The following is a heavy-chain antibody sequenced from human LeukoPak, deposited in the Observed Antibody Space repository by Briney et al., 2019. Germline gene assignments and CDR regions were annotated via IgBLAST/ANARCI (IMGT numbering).Heavy chain of an antibody. V-gene: IGHV4-30-2*01. D-gene: IGHD6-13*01. CDR1: GGSISSGGYY. J-gene: IGHJ6*04. CDR2: IYHSGST. CDR3: ARDRGDQGVAATAPDV. Sequence: SQTLSLTCTVSGGSISSGGYYWSWIRQPPGKGLEWIGYIYHSGSTYYNPSLKSRVTISVDRSKNQFSLKLSSVTAADTAVYYCARDRGDQGVAATAPDVWGKGTTVTVSS.